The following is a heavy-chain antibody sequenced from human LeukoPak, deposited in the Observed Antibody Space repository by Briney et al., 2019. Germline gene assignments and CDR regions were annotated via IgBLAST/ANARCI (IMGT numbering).Heavy chain of an antibody. CDR3: ARIRCGHTDVVCYNY. CDR2: IIPGGGV. CDR1: GVSFSAYP. Sequence: SETLSLTCAVHGVSFSAYPWSWIRQSPGRGLEWIGEIIPGGGVIYNPSLKSRATISGDTSENQFSLSLTSVTAADTAVYYCARIRCGHTDVVCYNYWGLGTLVTVSS. J-gene: IGHJ4*02. V-gene: IGHV4-34*12. D-gene: IGHD2-21*01.